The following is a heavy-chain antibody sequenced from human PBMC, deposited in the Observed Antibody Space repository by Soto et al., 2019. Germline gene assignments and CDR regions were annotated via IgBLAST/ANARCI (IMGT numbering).Heavy chain of an antibody. CDR1: GGSISSSSYY. CDR2: IYYSGST. V-gene: IGHV4-39*01. Sequence: SETLSLTCTVSGGSISSSSYYWGWIRQPPGKGLEWIGSIYYSGSTYYNPSLKSRVTISVDTSKNQFSLKLSSVTAADTAVYYCANLGGYSYGYGQGEYYYYGMDVWGQGTTVTVSS. J-gene: IGHJ6*02. D-gene: IGHD5-18*01. CDR3: ANLGGYSYGYGQGEYYYYGMDV.